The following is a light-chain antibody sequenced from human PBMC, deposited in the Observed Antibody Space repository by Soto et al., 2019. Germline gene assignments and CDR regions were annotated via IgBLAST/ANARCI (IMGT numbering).Light chain of an antibody. J-gene: IGKJ1*01. Sequence: AIQMTQSPSSLSASVGDRVTITCRANQDIRSDLGWYQQKPGRAPQVLIYGASYLQSGVPSRFSGYGSGTDFTLTITTLQPEDFATYYCLQDYTCPRTFGQGTRVEIK. CDR2: GAS. CDR3: LQDYTCPRT. CDR1: QDIRSD. V-gene: IGKV1-6*01.